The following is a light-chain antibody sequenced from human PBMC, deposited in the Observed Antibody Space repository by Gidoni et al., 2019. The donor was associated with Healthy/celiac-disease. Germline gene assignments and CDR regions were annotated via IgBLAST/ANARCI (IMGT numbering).Light chain of an antibody. J-gene: IGKJ2*01. CDR3: QQSYSTPDT. CDR1: QSISSY. V-gene: IGKV1-39*01. Sequence: DIQMTQSPSSLSASVGDRVTITCRDSQSISSYLNLYQQKPGKAPKLLLYAASSLQSGVPSRFSGSGSGTDFTLTISSLQPGDFATYYCQQSYSTPDTFGQGTKLEIK. CDR2: AAS.